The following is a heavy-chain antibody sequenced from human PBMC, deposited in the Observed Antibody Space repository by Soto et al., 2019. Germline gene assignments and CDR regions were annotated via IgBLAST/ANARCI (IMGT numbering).Heavy chain of an antibody. D-gene: IGHD1-26*01. V-gene: IGHV3-21*06. J-gene: IGHJ5*02. CDR3: TRDQGGSYDSWFDP. CDR2: ISSGGIYI. Sequence: EVQVVESGGGLVNPGGSLRLSCSFTFSMYSMNWVRQAPGKGLEWVASISSGGIYIKYADSVKGRFTITRDNAKNSVSLQMNSLKVEDTALYYCTRDQGGSYDSWFDPCGQGTQVIVSS. CDR1: FTFSMYS.